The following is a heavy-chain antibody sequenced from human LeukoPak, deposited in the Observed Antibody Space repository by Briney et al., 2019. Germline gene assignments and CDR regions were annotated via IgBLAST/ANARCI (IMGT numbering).Heavy chain of an antibody. J-gene: IGHJ5*02. Sequence: SETLSLTCTVSGGSISSSSHYWGWIRQPPGKGLEWIGSIYYSGSTYYNPSLKSRVTISVDTSKNQFSLKLSSVTAADTAVYYCARDRSGSWAPVPLNWFDPWGQGTLVTVSS. CDR3: ARDRSGSWAPVPLNWFDP. V-gene: IGHV4-39*07. CDR2: IYYSGST. D-gene: IGHD1-26*01. CDR1: GGSISSSSHY.